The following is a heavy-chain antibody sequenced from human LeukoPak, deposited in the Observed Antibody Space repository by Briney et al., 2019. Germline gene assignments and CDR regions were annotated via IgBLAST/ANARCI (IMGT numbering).Heavy chain of an antibody. D-gene: IGHD2-21*02. V-gene: IGHV4-39*07. CDR2: IYYSGSS. CDR3: ARMEYCGGDCYSDWFDP. Sequence: ETLSLTCTVSGGSISSSSYFWGWIRQPPEKGLEWIGSIYYSGSSYYNPSLKSRVTISVDTSKNQFSLKLSSVTAADTAVYYCARMEYCGGDCYSDWFDPWGQGTLVTVSS. CDR1: GGSISSSSYF. J-gene: IGHJ5*02.